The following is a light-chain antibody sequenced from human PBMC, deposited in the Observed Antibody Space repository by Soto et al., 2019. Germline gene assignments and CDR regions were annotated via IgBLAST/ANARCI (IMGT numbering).Light chain of an antibody. CDR1: SSDVGGHDS. V-gene: IGLV2-14*01. Sequence: QPALTQPASVSGSPGQAITISCTGTSSDVGGHDSVSWYQHNPGKAPKLMIYNVRNRPSGVSNRFSASKSGNTASLTISGLQAEDEADYYCCSYTSSSTLVFGTGTKLTVL. J-gene: IGLJ1*01. CDR2: NVR. CDR3: CSYTSSSTLV.